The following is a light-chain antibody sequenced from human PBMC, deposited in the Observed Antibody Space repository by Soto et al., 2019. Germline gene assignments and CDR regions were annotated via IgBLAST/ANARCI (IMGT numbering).Light chain of an antibody. Sequence: QSVLTQPASVSGSPGQSITISCTGTSNDVGGYNYVSWFQQHPGKAPKLLIFEVSNRPSGVSNRFSGSKSGNTASLTISGLQAEDEADYYCSSYGGSSNLVFGGGTKLTVL. CDR2: EVS. J-gene: IGLJ2*01. CDR1: SNDVGGYNY. CDR3: SSYGGSSNLV. V-gene: IGLV2-14*01.